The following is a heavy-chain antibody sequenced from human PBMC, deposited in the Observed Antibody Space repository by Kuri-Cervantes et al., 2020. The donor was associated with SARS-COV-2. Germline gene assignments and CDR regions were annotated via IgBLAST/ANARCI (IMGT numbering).Heavy chain of an antibody. J-gene: IGHJ4*02. CDR3: ARHMQILTGHYYLNFDY. Sequence: GESLKISCAVSGFTFSSYWMSWVRQAPGKGLEWVADIKHDGGEEYYVDSVKGRFTISRDNAKNSLYLQMHSLRAEDTAVYYCARHMQILTGHYYLNFDYWGQGTLVTVSS. CDR1: GFTFSSYW. CDR2: IKHDGGEE. V-gene: IGHV3-7*05. D-gene: IGHD3-9*01.